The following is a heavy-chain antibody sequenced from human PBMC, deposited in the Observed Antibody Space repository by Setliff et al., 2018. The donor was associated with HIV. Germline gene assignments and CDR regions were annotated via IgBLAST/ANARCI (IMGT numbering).Heavy chain of an antibody. Sequence: ASVKVSCKASGGTFKNLAISWVRQAPGQGLEWMGGVIPSFATANYAQKFQGRITITADELTSTVYMDLNSLKSEASAVYYCANPHDGGAFDVWGQGTAVTVSS. CDR3: ANPHDGGAFDV. CDR1: GGTFKNLA. D-gene: IGHD1-1*01. V-gene: IGHV1-69*13. CDR2: VIPSFATA. J-gene: IGHJ3*01.